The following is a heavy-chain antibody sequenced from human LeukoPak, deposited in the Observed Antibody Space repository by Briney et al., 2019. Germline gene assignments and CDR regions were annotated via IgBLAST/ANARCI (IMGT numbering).Heavy chain of an antibody. CDR3: ARMNQIAYLNWFDP. Sequence: GGSLRLSCAASGFTFSDYYMSWIRQAPGKGLEWVSYISSSGSTIYYADSVKGRFTISRDNAKNSLYLQMNSLRAEDTAVYYCARMNQIAYLNWFDPWGQGTLVTVSS. V-gene: IGHV3-11*04. CDR2: ISSSGSTI. CDR1: GFTFSDYY. D-gene: IGHD1-14*01. J-gene: IGHJ5*02.